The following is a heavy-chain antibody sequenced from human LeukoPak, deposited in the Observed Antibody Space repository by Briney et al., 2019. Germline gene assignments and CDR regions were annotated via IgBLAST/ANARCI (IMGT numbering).Heavy chain of an antibody. CDR1: GGSISNYF. CDR3: ARQTYYYDSSGHPYWYFDL. J-gene: IGHJ2*01. D-gene: IGHD3-22*01. CDR2: IYYSGST. V-gene: IGHV4-59*08. Sequence: SESLSLTCTVSGGSISNYFWSWIRQPPGKGLEWIWYIYYSGSTNYNPSLKSRVTTSVDTSKNKFSLKLSSVTVADTAIYYCARQTYYYDSSGHPYWYFDLWGRGTLVTVSS.